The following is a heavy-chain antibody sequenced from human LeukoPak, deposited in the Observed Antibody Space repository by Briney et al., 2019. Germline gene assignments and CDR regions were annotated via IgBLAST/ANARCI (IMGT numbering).Heavy chain of an antibody. J-gene: IGHJ4*02. V-gene: IGHV3-7*03. D-gene: IGHD5-24*01. CDR2: IKQDGSAE. CDR3: ARPRQDGEIFDH. CDR1: GFTFSSSA. Sequence: GGSLRLSCAASGFTFSSSAMSWVRQAPGKGLEWVADIKQDGSAELYVDSVKGRFTISRDNAKKSLYLQMNSLRVEDTAVYYCARPRQDGEIFDHWGQGTLVTVSS.